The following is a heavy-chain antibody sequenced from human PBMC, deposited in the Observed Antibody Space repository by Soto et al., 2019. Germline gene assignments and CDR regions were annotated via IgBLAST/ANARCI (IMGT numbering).Heavy chain of an antibody. CDR3: ARDRTTVTPNWFDP. CDR1: GYTFTSYG. Sequence: SVKVSCKASGYTFTSYGVKWVRQAPGQGLEWMGWISAYNGNTNYAQKLQGRVTMTTDTSTSTAYMELRSLRSDDTAVYYCARDRTTVTPNWFDPWGQGTLVTVSS. D-gene: IGHD4-4*01. CDR2: ISAYNGNT. J-gene: IGHJ5*02. V-gene: IGHV1-18*01.